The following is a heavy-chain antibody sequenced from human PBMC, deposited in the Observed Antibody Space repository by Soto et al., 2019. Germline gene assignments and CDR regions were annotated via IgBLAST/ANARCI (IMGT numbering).Heavy chain of an antibody. Sequence: SETLSVTCTVSGGSISSGDYYCSWIRQAPGKGLEWLRYIYYSGSTYYKPSLKSRVTISVDTSKKQFSMKMSSVTAAETAVYYCARGYQLLGRIRHNWFDPWGQGTLVTVSS. CDR3: ARGYQLLGRIRHNWFDP. CDR2: IYYSGST. CDR1: GGSISSGDYY. V-gene: IGHV4-30-4*08. D-gene: IGHD2-2*01. J-gene: IGHJ5*02.